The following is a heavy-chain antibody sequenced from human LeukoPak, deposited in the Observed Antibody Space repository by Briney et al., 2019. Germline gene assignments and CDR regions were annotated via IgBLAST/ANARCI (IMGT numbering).Heavy chain of an antibody. CDR1: GFTFSSYS. CDR2: ISSSSSYI. V-gene: IGHV3-21*01. D-gene: IGHD1-1*01. Sequence: GGSLRLSCAASGFTFSSYSMNWVRQVPGKGLEWVSSISSSSSYIYYADSVKGRFTISRDNAKNSLYLQMNSLRAEDTAVYYCAREGTPYYYYYMDVWGKGTTVTVSS. CDR3: AREGTPYYYYYMDV. J-gene: IGHJ6*03.